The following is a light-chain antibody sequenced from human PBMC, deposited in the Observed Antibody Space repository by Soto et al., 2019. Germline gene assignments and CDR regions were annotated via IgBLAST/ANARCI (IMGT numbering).Light chain of an antibody. Sequence: EVVLTQSPATLSVSLGARATLSCRARQSVSSNLAWDQQKPGQYPRLLIYGASTRATGITDRFSGSGSGTDFTLTISRLEPEDFAVYYCQQYGSSGTFGQGTNV. CDR2: GAS. J-gene: IGKJ1*01. CDR3: QQYGSSGT. V-gene: IGKV3-20*01. CDR1: QSVSSN.